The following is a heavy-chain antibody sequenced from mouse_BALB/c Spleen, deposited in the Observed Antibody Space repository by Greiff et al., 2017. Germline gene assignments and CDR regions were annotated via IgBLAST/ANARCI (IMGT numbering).Heavy chain of an antibody. V-gene: IGHV3-2*02. D-gene: IGHD1-1*01. Sequence: EVQLQESGPGLVKPSQSLSLTCTVTGYSITSDYAWNWIRQFPGNKLEWMGYISYSGSTSYNPSLKSRISITRDTSKNQFFLQLNSVTTEDTATYYCARGYNYGSSYYAMDYWGQGTSVTVSS. J-gene: IGHJ4*01. CDR2: ISYSGST. CDR3: ARGYNYGSSYYAMDY. CDR1: GYSITSDYA.